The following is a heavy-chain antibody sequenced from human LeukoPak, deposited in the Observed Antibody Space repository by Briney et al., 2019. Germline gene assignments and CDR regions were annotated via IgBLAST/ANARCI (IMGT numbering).Heavy chain of an antibody. V-gene: IGHV4-34*01. CDR3: ARAQLWSPFDY. J-gene: IGHJ4*02. CDR2: INHSGST. CDR1: GGSFSGYY. Sequence: PSETLSLTCAVYGGSFSGYYWSWIRQPPGKGLEWIGEINHSGSTNYNPSLKSRVTISVDTSKNQFSLKLSSVTAADTAVYYCARAQLWSPFDYWGQGTLVTVSS. D-gene: IGHD5-18*01.